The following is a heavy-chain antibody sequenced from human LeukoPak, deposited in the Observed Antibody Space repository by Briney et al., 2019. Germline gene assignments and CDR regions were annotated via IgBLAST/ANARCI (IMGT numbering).Heavy chain of an antibody. CDR2: IYYSGST. V-gene: IGHV4-30-4*08. CDR3: AREGSSRSAFDI. CDR1: GGSISSGDYY. J-gene: IGHJ3*02. Sequence: SQTLSLTCTVSGGSISSGDYYWSWIGQPPGKGLEWIGYIYYSGSTYYNPSLKSRVTISVDTSKNQFSLKLSSVTAADTAVYYCAREGSSRSAFDIWGQGTMVTVSS. D-gene: IGHD6-13*01.